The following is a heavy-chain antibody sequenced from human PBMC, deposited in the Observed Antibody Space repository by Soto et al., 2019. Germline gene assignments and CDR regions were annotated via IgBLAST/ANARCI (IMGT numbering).Heavy chain of an antibody. CDR1: GYTFTSYY. Sequence: SVKVSCKASGYTFTSYYMHWVRQAPGQGLEWMGGIIPIFGTANYAQKFQGRVTITADESTSTAYMELSSLRSEDTAVYYCARGRGATSSYYYYGMDVWGQGTTVTVSS. D-gene: IGHD1-26*01. CDR3: ARGRGATSSYYYYGMDV. CDR2: IIPIFGTA. V-gene: IGHV1-69*13. J-gene: IGHJ6*02.